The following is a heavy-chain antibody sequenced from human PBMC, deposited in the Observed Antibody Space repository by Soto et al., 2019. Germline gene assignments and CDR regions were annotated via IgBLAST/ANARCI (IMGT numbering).Heavy chain of an antibody. Sequence: GGSLRLSCAASGFTFSSYGMHWVRQAPGKGLEWVAVISYDGSNKYYADSVKGRFTISRDNSKNTLYLQMNSLRAEETAVYYCAKDVTMIVVVTHLDYWGQGTLVTVSS. CDR3: AKDVTMIVVVTHLDY. J-gene: IGHJ4*02. CDR1: GFTFSSYG. V-gene: IGHV3-30*18. CDR2: ISYDGSNK. D-gene: IGHD3-22*01.